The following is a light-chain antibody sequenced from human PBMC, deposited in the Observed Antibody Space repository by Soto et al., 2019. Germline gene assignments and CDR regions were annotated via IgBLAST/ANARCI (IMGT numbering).Light chain of an antibody. V-gene: IGLV2-8*01. CDR3: SAQGGSSKFVV. Sequence: QSALTQPPSASGSPGQSVTISCTGTSSDVGAYDSVSWYQQHPGKAPKLMIYDVFKRPSGVSRRFSGSKSGNTASLTVSGLQAEDEADYYCSAQGGSSKFVVFGGGTKLTVL. J-gene: IGLJ2*01. CDR1: SSDVGAYDS. CDR2: DVF.